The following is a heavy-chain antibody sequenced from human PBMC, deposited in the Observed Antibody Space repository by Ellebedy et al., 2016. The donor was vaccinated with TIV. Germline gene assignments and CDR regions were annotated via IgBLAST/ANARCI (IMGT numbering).Heavy chain of an antibody. CDR3: ARAPGRVLTGYYKRSYGMDV. CDR2: IYYSGSP. D-gene: IGHD3-9*01. J-gene: IGHJ6*02. Sequence: MPSETLSLTCSVSGGSISSYYWSWIRQPPGKGLEWIGNIYYSGSPNYNPSLKSRVTIPVDTSKNQFSLKLSSVTAADTAVYYCARAPGRVLTGYYKRSYGMDVWGQGTTVTVSS. V-gene: IGHV4-59*12. CDR1: GGSISSYY.